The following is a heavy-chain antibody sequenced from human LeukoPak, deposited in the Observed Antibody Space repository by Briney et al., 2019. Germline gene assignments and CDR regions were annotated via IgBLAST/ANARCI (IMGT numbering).Heavy chain of an antibody. D-gene: IGHD4-11*01. CDR3: AKDAQRGFDYSNSLES. J-gene: IGHJ4*02. CDR1: GFTFSHYG. CDR2: IWNDGSDK. Sequence: GGSLRLSCTTSGFTFSHYGMHWVRQAAGQGLEWVAVIWNDGSDKYYGDSVKGRFTISRDNSKNTVNLQMNSLRVEDTAVYYCAKDAQRGFDYSNSLESWGQGALVTVSS. V-gene: IGHV3-33*06.